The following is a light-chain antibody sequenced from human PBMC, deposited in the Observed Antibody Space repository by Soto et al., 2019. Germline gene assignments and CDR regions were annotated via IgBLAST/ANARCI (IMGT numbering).Light chain of an antibody. J-gene: IGKJ4*01. CDR1: QSVSSSF. Sequence: EIVLTQSPGTLSLSPGERATLSCRASQSVSSSFLAWYQQKPGQAPRLLIYGASSRATGIPDRFSGSGSGTGFTITIIRLEPDDGAVSYCQKYGNSPLTVGGGTKVENK. V-gene: IGKV3-20*01. CDR2: GAS. CDR3: QKYGNSPLT.